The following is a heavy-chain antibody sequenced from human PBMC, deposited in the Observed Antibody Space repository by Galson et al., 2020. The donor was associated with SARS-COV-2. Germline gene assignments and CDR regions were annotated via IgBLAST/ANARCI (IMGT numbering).Heavy chain of an antibody. D-gene: IGHD2-15*01. V-gene: IGHV1-69*02. CDR2: IIPILGIA. Sequence: SVTVSCKASGGTFSSYTISWVRQAPGQGLEWMGRIIPILGIANYAQKFQGRGTITADKSTSTAYMELSSLRSEDTAVYYWARAGGNTPLDFDYWGQGTLVTVSS. CDR1: GGTFSSYT. CDR3: ARAGGNTPLDFDY. J-gene: IGHJ4*02.